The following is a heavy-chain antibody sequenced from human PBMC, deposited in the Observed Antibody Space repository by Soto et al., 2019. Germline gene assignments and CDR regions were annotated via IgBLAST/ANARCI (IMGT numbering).Heavy chain of an antibody. CDR2: IYPGDSDT. J-gene: IGHJ4*02. D-gene: IGHD5-12*01. Sequence: VESLTISCKVSGYSFTSYWIVWVLQMPGKGLEWMGIIYPGDSDTRYSPSFQGQVTISADKSISTAYLQWSSLKASDTAMYYCARRQGMATINYFDYWGQGTMVTVSS. CDR1: GYSFTSYW. V-gene: IGHV5-51*01. CDR3: ARRQGMATINYFDY.